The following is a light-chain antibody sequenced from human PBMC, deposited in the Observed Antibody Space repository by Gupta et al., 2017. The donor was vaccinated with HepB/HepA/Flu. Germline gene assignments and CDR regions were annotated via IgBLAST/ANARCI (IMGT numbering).Light chain of an antibody. Sequence: EIVLTQSPGTLSLSPGERATLSCRASQSVTSNYLAWYQQKPGQAPRLLISGASSRATGIPDRFSGGGSGTDFTLTISRLEPEDFAVYSCQQYGASGQTFGGGTKVEIK. CDR3: QQYGASGQT. J-gene: IGKJ4*01. V-gene: IGKV3-20*01. CDR2: GAS. CDR1: QSVTSNY.